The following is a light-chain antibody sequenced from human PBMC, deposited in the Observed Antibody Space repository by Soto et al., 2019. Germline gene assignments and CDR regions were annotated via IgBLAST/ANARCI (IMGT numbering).Light chain of an antibody. CDR3: QTWGTGTLV. CDR2: LNSDGSH. CDR1: SGHSSYA. V-gene: IGLV4-69*01. J-gene: IGLJ2*01. Sequence: QSVLTQSPSASASLGASVKLTCTLSSGHSSYAIAWHQQQPEKGPRYLMKLNSDGSHNKGDGIPDRFSGSSSGAERYLTISGLQSEDEADYYCQTWGTGTLVFGGGTKVTVL.